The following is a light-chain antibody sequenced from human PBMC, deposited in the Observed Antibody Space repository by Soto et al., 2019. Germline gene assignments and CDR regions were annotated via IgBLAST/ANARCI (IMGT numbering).Light chain of an antibody. Sequence: DIQMTQSPSPLSASVGDRVTITCRASQGISNFLAWYQQKPGEAPNLLIYAASILQSGVPSRFSGDGSGTDFTLTISSLQPEDVGTYYCQRYNTAVMAFGQGTRLEIK. J-gene: IGKJ5*01. CDR1: QGISNF. V-gene: IGKV1-27*01. CDR3: QRYNTAVMA. CDR2: AAS.